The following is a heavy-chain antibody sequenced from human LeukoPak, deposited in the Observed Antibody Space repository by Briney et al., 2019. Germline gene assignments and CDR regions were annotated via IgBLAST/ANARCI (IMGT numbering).Heavy chain of an antibody. V-gene: IGHV3-30-3*01. CDR3: ARAPDTYYYDSSTYYYYGMDV. CDR1: GFTFSSYA. Sequence: PGGSLRLSCAASGFTFSSYAMHWVRQAPGKGLEWVAVISYDGSNKYYADSVKGRFTISRDNSKNTLYLQMNSLRTEDTAVYYCARAPDTYYYDSSTYYYYGMDVWGQGTTVTVSS. CDR2: ISYDGSNK. J-gene: IGHJ6*02. D-gene: IGHD3-22*01.